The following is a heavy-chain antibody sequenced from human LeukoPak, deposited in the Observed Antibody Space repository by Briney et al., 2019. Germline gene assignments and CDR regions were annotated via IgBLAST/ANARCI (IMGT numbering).Heavy chain of an antibody. J-gene: IGHJ6*03. CDR1: GYTFTGYY. CDR3: ARDSGIAAAGRKTYYYYYMDV. V-gene: IGHV1-18*04. Sequence: ASVKVSCKASGYTFTGYYMHWVRQAPGQGLEWMGWISAYNGNTNYAQKFQGRVTITADESTSTAYMELSSLRSEDTAVYYCARDSGIAAAGRKTYYYYYMDVWGKGTTVTISS. D-gene: IGHD6-13*01. CDR2: ISAYNGNT.